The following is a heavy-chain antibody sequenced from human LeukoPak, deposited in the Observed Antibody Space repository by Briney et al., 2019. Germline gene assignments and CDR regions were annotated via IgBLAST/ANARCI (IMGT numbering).Heavy chain of an antibody. CDR2: LYYSGNT. D-gene: IGHD5-24*01. CDR3: ARLRVLGDGYRNTPAREFDF. J-gene: IGHJ4*02. V-gene: IGHV4-39*01. CDR1: GASISSSDYY. Sequence: SETLSLTCTVSGASISSSDYYWGWIRQPPGKELEWIGSLYYSGNTYYHPSLKNRVTISVDTSKNQFSLNLSSVTAADTAVYYCARLRVLGDGYRNTPAREFDFWGRGTLVTVSS.